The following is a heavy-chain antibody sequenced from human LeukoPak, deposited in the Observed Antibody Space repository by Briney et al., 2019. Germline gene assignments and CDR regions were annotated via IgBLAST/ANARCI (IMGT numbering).Heavy chain of an antibody. CDR2: ISAYNGNT. CDR3: ARGSFTMVRGVIGY. V-gene: IGHV1-18*01. Sequence: GASVKVSCKASGYTFTSYGISWVRQAPGQGLEWMGWISAYNGNTNYAQKLQGRVTMTTDTSTSTAYMELRSLRSDDTAVYYCARGSFTMVRGVIGYWGQGTLVTVSS. CDR1: GYTFTSYG. J-gene: IGHJ4*02. D-gene: IGHD3-10*01.